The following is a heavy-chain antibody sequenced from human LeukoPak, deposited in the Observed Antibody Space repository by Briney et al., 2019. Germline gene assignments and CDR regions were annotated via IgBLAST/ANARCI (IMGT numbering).Heavy chain of an antibody. V-gene: IGHV3-30-3*01. CDR1: GFTFSSYA. Sequence: GGSLRLSCAASGFTFSSYAMHWVRQAPGKGLEWVAVISYDGSNKYYADSVKGRFTISRDNSKNTLYPQMNSLRAEDTAVYYCAREHRSMIVVVITTGGAGVFDYWGQGTLVTVSS. J-gene: IGHJ4*02. D-gene: IGHD3-22*01. CDR2: ISYDGSNK. CDR3: AREHRSMIVVVITTGGAGVFDY.